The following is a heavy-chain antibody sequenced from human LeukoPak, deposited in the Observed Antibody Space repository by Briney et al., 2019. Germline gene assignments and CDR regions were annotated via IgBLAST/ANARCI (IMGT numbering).Heavy chain of an antibody. Sequence: GASVKVSCKASGYSFISYGISWVRQAPGQGLEWMGWISGHNGNTNYAQKLQGRVTMTTDTSTSTAYMELRSLRSDDTAIYYCARVRVAVAPAAKNGFDYWGQGTLVTVSS. J-gene: IGHJ4*02. CDR2: ISGHNGNT. CDR1: GYSFISYG. V-gene: IGHV1-18*01. CDR3: ARVRVAVAPAAKNGFDY. D-gene: IGHD2-2*01.